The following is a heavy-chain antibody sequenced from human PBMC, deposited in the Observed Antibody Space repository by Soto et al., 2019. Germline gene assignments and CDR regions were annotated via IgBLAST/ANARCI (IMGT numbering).Heavy chain of an antibody. CDR2: ISGSGGGT. Sequence: VGSLRLSCAASGFTFSSYAMSWVRQAPGEGLEWVSAISGSGGGTYYADSVKGRFTISRDKSKNTLYLQMNSLRAEDTAVYYCAKAPDFITMIVDYWGQGTLVTVSS. D-gene: IGHD3-22*01. CDR1: GFTFSSYA. CDR3: AKAPDFITMIVDY. V-gene: IGHV3-23*01. J-gene: IGHJ4*02.